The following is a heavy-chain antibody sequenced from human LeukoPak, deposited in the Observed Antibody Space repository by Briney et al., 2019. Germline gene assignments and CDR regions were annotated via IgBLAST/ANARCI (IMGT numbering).Heavy chain of an antibody. CDR2: MNPNSGNT. Sequence: ASVKVSCKASGYTFTSYDINWVRQATGQGLEWMGWMNPNSGNTGYAQKFQGRVTMTRNTSISTAYMELSSLRSEDTAMYYCARGYDFWSGYYSSDYYYYYYGMDVWGQGTTVTVSS. V-gene: IGHV1-8*01. CDR3: ARGYDFWSGYYSSDYYYYYYGMDV. J-gene: IGHJ6*02. D-gene: IGHD3-3*01. CDR1: GYTFTSYD.